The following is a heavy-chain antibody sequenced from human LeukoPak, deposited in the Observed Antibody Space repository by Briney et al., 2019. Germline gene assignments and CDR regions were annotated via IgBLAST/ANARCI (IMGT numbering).Heavy chain of an antibody. D-gene: IGHD1-26*01. CDR3: ARDHAGTAFDI. J-gene: IGHJ3*02. V-gene: IGHV4-59*01. CDR2: IYYSGST. Sequence: PSETLSLTCTVSGGSISSYYWSWIRQPPGKGLEWIGYIYYSGSTNYNPSLKSRVTKSVDTSKNQFSLRLSSVTAADTAVYYCARDHAGTAFDIWGQGTMVTVSS. CDR1: GGSISSYY.